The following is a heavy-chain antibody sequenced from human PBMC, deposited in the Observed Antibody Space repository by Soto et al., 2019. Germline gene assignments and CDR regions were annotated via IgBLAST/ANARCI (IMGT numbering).Heavy chain of an antibody. D-gene: IGHD3-3*01. Sequence: QITLNESGPTVVKPAETLTLTCTFSGFSLTTSGVGVGWIRQSPGKAPEWRALIYWDDDKRYSASLKSRLTITKATSKNQVVLTMASVDPADTATYYCAHRILRTVFGLVTTTAIYFDFWGQGTPVVVSS. J-gene: IGHJ4*02. CDR3: AHRILRTVFGLVTTTAIYFDF. V-gene: IGHV2-5*02. CDR1: GFSLTTSGVG. CDR2: IYWDDDK.